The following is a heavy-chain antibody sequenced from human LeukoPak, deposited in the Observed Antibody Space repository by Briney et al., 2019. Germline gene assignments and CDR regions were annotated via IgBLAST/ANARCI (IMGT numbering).Heavy chain of an antibody. J-gene: IGHJ3*02. D-gene: IGHD5-24*01. Sequence: ASVKVSCKASGYTFTSYDINWVRQATGQGLEWMGWMNPNSGSTGYAQKFQGRVTMTRNTSISTAYMELSSLRSEDTAVYYCARVKDGYNPSAFDIWGQGTMVTVSS. CDR2: MNPNSGST. CDR3: ARVKDGYNPSAFDI. CDR1: GYTFTSYD. V-gene: IGHV1-8*01.